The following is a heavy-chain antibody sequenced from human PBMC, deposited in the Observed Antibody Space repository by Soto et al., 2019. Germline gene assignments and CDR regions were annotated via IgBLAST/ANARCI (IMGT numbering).Heavy chain of an antibody. J-gene: IGHJ4*02. D-gene: IGHD1-1*01. CDR2: ISYDGSNK. CDR1: GFTFSSYA. Sequence: LRLSCAASGFTFSSYAMHWVRQAPGKGLEWVAVISYDGSNKYYADSVKGRFTISRDNSKNTLYLQMNSLRAEDTAVYYCASEQLAVLRGVLDYWGQGTLVTVSS. CDR3: ASEQLAVLRGVLDY. V-gene: IGHV3-30-3*01.